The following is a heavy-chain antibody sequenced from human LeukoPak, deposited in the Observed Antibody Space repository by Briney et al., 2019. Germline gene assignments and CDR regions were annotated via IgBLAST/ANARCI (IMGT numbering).Heavy chain of an antibody. CDR3: ARDQYYYYYMDV. CDR2: ISSSRSNI. V-gene: IGHV3-48*02. J-gene: IGHJ6*03. Sequence: PGGSLRLSCAASGFTFRSYSMNWVRQAPGKGLEWVSYISSSRSNIYYADAVKGRFTISRDNAKNSLYLQMNSLRDEDTAVYYCARDQYYYYYMDVWGKGTTVTVSS. CDR1: GFTFRSYS.